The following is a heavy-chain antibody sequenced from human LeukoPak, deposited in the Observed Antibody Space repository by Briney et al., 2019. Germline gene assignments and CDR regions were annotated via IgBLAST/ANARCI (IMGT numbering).Heavy chain of an antibody. Sequence: SGGSLRLSCAASGFNFSNYWMSWVRQTPGKGLEWVANIKRDGSEKYYVDSVEGQFTISRDNAKNSLFLQMNSLRVEDTAVYYCARRRGYSYGRNNYYFDYWGQGTLVTVSS. CDR1: GFNFSNYW. V-gene: IGHV3-7*03. J-gene: IGHJ4*02. D-gene: IGHD5-18*01. CDR3: ARRRGYSYGRNNYYFDY. CDR2: IKRDGSEK.